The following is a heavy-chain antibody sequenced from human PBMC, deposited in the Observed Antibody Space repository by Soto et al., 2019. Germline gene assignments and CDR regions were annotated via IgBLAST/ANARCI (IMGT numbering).Heavy chain of an antibody. V-gene: IGHV1-8*01. Sequence: QVQLVQSGAEVKEPGASVRVSCKASGYTFTSYDINWVRQATGQGLEWMGWMNPESRNTGYAQKFQGRVTMPRDTSISTAYMELTSLRSEDTAVYYCARFVRHQLPTIDFWGKGTLVTVSS. J-gene: IGHJ4*02. CDR3: ARFVRHQLPTIDF. D-gene: IGHD2-2*01. CDR1: GYTFTSYD. CDR2: MNPESRNT.